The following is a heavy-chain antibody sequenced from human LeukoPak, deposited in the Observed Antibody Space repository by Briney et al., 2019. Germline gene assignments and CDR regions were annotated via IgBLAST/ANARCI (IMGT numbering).Heavy chain of an antibody. CDR2: INTNTGNP. V-gene: IGHV7-4-1*02. J-gene: IGHJ6*03. CDR3: ARASYSSSWVSSNNYYYYYMDV. CDR1: GYTFTSYG. Sequence: ASVKVSCKASGYTFTSYGMNWVRQAPGQGLEWMGWINTNTGNPTYAQGFTGRFVFSLDTSVSTAYLQISSLKAEDTAVYYCARASYSSSWVSSNNYYYYYMDVWGKGTTVTVSS. D-gene: IGHD6-13*01.